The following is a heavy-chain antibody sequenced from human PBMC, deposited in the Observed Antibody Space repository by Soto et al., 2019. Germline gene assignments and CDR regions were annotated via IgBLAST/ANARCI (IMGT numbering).Heavy chain of an antibody. J-gene: IGHJ5*02. D-gene: IGHD2-15*01. CDR2: IYYSGST. CDR1: GGSISSGGYY. V-gene: IGHV4-31*03. Sequence: SETLSLTCTVSGGSISSGGYYWSWIRQHPGKGLEWIGYIYYSGSTYYNPSLKSRVTISVDTSKNQFSLKLSSVTAADTAVYYCAGVKLLGAHNWFDPWGQGTLVTVSS. CDR3: AGVKLLGAHNWFDP.